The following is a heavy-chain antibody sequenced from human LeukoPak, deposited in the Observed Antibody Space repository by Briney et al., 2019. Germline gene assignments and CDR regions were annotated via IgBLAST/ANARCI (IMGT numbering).Heavy chain of an antibody. CDR2: INHSGST. D-gene: IGHD2/OR15-2a*01. CDR1: GGSISSGDYY. V-gene: IGHV4-39*07. J-gene: IGHJ4*02. CDR3: ARGPFPFDY. Sequence: SETLSLTCTVSGGSISSGDYYWSWIRQPPGKGLEWIGEINHSGSTNYNPSLKSRVTISVDTSKNQFSLKLSSVTAADTAVYYCARGPFPFDYWGQGTLVTVSS.